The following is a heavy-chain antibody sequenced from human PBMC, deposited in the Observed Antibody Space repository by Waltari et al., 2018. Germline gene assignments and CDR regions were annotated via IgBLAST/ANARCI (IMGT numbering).Heavy chain of an antibody. D-gene: IGHD4-17*01. CDR1: GFTFSSYS. J-gene: IGHJ4*02. CDR3: ARDYYGDYLFDY. Sequence: EVQLVESGGGLVQPGGSLRLSCAASGFTFSSYSMNWVRQAPGRGVEGVSYISSRSSTIYYADSVKGRFTISRDNAKNSLYLQMNSLRAEDTAVYYCARDYYGDYLFDYWGQGTLVTVSS. CDR2: ISSRSSTI. V-gene: IGHV3-48*04.